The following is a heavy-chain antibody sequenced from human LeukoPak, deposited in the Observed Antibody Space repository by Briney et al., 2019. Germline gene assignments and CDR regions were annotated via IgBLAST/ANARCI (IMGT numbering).Heavy chain of an antibody. Sequence: PVKPCCKASGGTFSSYAISWVRQAPGQGLEWMGGIIPILGTATYAQKFQGRVTITADESTSTAYMELSSLRSEDTAVYYCARDAGGYSYGSDYWGQGTLFTVSS. V-gene: IGHV1-69*01. D-gene: IGHD5-18*01. CDR1: GGTFSSYA. CDR3: ARDAGGYSYGSDY. J-gene: IGHJ4*02. CDR2: IIPILGTA.